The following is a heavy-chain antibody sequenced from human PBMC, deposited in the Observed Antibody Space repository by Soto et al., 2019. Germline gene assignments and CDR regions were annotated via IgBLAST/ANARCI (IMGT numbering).Heavy chain of an antibody. CDR1: GFTYSNYW. V-gene: IGHV3-7*01. Sequence: EVQLVESGGGVVQPGGSLRLSCVVSGFTYSNYWMAWVRQVPGKGLEWVAYMNPDGSQTFYVDSVKGRFTISRDNAKNSLYLQISSLTLEDTAVYYCAREPRVLAYWGQGTLVTVSS. D-gene: IGHD3-3*01. CDR2: MNPDGSQT. J-gene: IGHJ1*01. CDR3: AREPRVLAY.